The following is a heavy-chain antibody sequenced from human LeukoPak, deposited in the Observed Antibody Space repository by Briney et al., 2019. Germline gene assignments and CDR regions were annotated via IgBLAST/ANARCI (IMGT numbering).Heavy chain of an antibody. Sequence: ASVKVSCKASGYTFTSYGISWVRQAPGQGLEWMGWISAYNGNTNYAQKLQGRVTMTTDTSTSTAYMELRSLRSDDTTVYYCAREGPVSRWEPLRFDYWGQGTLVTVSS. CDR3: AREGPVSRWEPLRFDY. CDR1: GYTFTSYG. J-gene: IGHJ4*02. D-gene: IGHD1-26*01. CDR2: ISAYNGNT. V-gene: IGHV1-18*01.